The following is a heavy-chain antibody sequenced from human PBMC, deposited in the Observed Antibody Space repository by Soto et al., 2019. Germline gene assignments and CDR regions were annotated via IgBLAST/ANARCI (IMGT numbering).Heavy chain of an antibody. D-gene: IGHD3-9*01. V-gene: IGHV1-18*01. J-gene: IGHJ4*02. CDR2: ISAYDGKT. CDR1: GYNFNIYG. CDR3: ARDEGGYDISTGYYKAHHFDY. Sequence: QVQLVQSGAEVKKPGASVKVSCKASGYNFNIYGINWVRQAPGQGLELMGWISAYDGKTTYAEKFQGRVTMTTDASTSTAYMELRSLRSDDTAVYYCARDEGGYDISTGYYKAHHFDYWGQGVPVTVSS.